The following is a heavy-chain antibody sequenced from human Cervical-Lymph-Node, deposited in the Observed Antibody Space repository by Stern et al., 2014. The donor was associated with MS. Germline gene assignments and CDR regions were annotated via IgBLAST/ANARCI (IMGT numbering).Heavy chain of an antibody. CDR1: GYKFSIYW. D-gene: IGHD1-14*01. CDR3: ARQTTAWASDV. CDR2: IYPGESET. Sequence: QLVQSGAELIRPGESLKISCKGSGYKFSIYWIAWVRQMPGKGLEWMGIIYPGESETRYSPSFQGQVTMSADKSTSTAYLQWSSLNASDTAMYFCARQTTAWASDVWGQGTLVTVSS. V-gene: IGHV5-51*01. J-gene: IGHJ4*02.